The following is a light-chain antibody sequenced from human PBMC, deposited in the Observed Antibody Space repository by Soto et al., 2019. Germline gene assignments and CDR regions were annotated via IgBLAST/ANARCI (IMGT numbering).Light chain of an antibody. V-gene: IGKV3-20*01. CDR2: DAS. Sequence: EFVLTQSPGTLSLSPGERATLSCRASQTVRNNYLAWYQQKPGQAPRLLIYDASSRATGIPDRFSGGGSGTDFTLTISRLEPEDFAVYYCQKYGSSPPWTFGQGTKVEIK. J-gene: IGKJ1*01. CDR1: QTVRNNY. CDR3: QKYGSSPPWT.